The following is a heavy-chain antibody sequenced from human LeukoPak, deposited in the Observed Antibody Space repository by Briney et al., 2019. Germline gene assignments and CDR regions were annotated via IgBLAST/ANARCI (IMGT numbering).Heavy chain of an antibody. Sequence: PGGSLRLSCAASGFNFKNYWMTWIRQLPGRGLEWVANVNTDGRDTYYLDSVRGRFTIFRDNARNSLYLQMSGLRDDDTAVYYCVRELAVGVAEYFDHWGRGTLVTVSS. J-gene: IGHJ1*01. D-gene: IGHD1-26*01. CDR1: GFNFKNYW. V-gene: IGHV3-7*01. CDR3: VRELAVGVAEYFDH. CDR2: VNTDGRDT.